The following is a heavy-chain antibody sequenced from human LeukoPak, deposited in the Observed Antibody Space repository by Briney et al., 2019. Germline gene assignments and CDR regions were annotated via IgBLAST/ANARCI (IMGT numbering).Heavy chain of an antibody. CDR3: ARSRGVSGYEIKVFDY. D-gene: IGHD5-12*01. J-gene: IGHJ4*02. Sequence: ASVKVSCKASGYTFTGYYMHWVRQAPGQGLEWMGWINPNSGGTNYAQKFQGRVTMTRDTSISTACMELSRLRSDDTAVYYCARSRGVSGYEIKVFDYWGQGTLVTVSS. CDR2: INPNSGGT. CDR1: GYTFTGYY. V-gene: IGHV1-2*02.